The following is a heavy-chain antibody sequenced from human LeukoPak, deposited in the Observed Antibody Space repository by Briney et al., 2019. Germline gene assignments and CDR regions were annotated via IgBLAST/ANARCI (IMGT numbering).Heavy chain of an antibody. CDR1: GFTFDDYA. Sequence: GRCLRVSRAASGFTFDDYAMHWVRPAPRKGLEWVSGVCWDRGSIHYADSVKGRVTISRDNAKNSLCLHMNSLRAEDTALYYCAKDYRRDSYANAAFDIWGPGTLGTLSS. D-gene: IGHD5-18*01. J-gene: IGHJ3*02. CDR2: VCWDRGSI. V-gene: IGHV3-9*01. CDR3: AKDYRRDSYANAAFDI.